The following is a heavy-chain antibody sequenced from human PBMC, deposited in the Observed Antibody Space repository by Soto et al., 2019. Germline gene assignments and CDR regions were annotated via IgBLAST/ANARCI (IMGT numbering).Heavy chain of an antibody. Sequence: GGSLRLSCAASGFTVSSKSMSWVRQAPGRGLEWVSVIYSGGTTYYADSVRGRFTISRDNSRNTLYLQMNSLRAEDTAVYYCARDRDSSGYWYFFQYWGQGIPVTVSS. CDR2: IYSGGTT. CDR1: GFTVSSKS. J-gene: IGHJ4*02. D-gene: IGHD6-19*01. V-gene: IGHV3-53*01. CDR3: ARDRDSSGYWYFFQY.